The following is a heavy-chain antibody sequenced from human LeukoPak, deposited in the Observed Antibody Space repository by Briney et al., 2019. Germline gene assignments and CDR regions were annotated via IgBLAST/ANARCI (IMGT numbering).Heavy chain of an antibody. Sequence: PSATQSLTCTVACGSISSSSYYWGWIRQPRGKGLERIGSIYYSGSTYYNPSLKSRVTISVDTSKNQFSLKLSSVSAADTAVYYCASSWGEMATIAYWGQGTLVTVSS. D-gene: IGHD5-24*01. V-gene: IGHV4-39*01. CDR1: CGSISSSSYY. CDR2: IYYSGST. J-gene: IGHJ4*02. CDR3: ASSWGEMATIAY.